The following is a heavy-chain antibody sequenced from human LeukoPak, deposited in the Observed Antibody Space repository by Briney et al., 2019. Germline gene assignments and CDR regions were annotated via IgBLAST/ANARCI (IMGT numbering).Heavy chain of an antibody. CDR2: ISYDGSDK. V-gene: IGHV3-30*04. CDR1: GFTFSNYA. Sequence: GRSLRLSCAASGFTFSNYAMNWVRQAPGKGLEWVAVISYDGSDKYYADSVKGRFTISRDNSKNTLYLQMNSLRAEDTAVYYCSRSLATSYYYMDVWGKGTTVTVSS. CDR3: SRSLATSYYYMDV. J-gene: IGHJ6*03. D-gene: IGHD5-12*01.